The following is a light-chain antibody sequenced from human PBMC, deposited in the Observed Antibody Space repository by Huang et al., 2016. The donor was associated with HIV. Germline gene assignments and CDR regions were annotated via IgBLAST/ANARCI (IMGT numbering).Light chain of an antibody. J-gene: IGKJ1*01. Sequence: EIVMTHSPATLSVSPGERATLSCRASQSVSSNLAWYQQKPGPAPRLLIYGASTRANGIPASFSGSGSGTEFTLTISSLQSEDFAVYYCQQYNNWPPWTFGQGTKVEIK. V-gene: IGKV3-15*01. CDR2: GAS. CDR1: QSVSSN. CDR3: QQYNNWPPWT.